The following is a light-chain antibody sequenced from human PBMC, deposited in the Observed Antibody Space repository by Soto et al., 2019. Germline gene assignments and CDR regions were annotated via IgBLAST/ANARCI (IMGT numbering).Light chain of an antibody. CDR2: EVI. CDR3: SSYSSTNTLVV. Sequence: QSVLTQPASVSGSPGQSITISCTGSNSDIGAYNYVSWYQQVPGKAPKLIIFEVINRPLGVSDRFSGSKSGNTASLTISGLQTEDEADYFCSSYSSTNTLVVFGGGTKVTVL. J-gene: IGLJ2*01. V-gene: IGLV2-14*01. CDR1: NSDIGAYNY.